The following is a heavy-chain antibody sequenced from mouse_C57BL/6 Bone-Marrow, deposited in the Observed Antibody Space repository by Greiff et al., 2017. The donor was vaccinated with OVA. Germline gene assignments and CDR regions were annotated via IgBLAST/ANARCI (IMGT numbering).Heavy chain of an antibody. V-gene: IGHV1-66*01. CDR3: ARGGGWLLRSWFAY. D-gene: IGHD2-3*01. Sequence: VQLQQSGPELVKPGASVKISCKASGYSFTSYYIHWVKQRPGQGLEWIGWIYPGSGNTKYNEKFKGKATLTADTSSSTAYMQLSSLTSEDSAVYFCARGGGWLLRSWFAYWGQGTLVTVSA. CDR1: GYSFTSYY. CDR2: IYPGSGNT. J-gene: IGHJ3*01.